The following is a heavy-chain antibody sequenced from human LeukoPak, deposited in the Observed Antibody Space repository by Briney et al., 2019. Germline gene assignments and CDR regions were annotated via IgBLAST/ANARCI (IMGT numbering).Heavy chain of an antibody. V-gene: IGHV3-53*01. Sequence: PGGSLRLSCAASGFTVSSNYMSWVRQAPGKGLEWVSVIYSGGSTYYADSVKGRFTISRDNSKNTLYLQMNSLRVEDTAIYFCARQTPGYSYGGGFDYWGQGTLVTVSS. CDR3: ARQTPGYSYGGGFDY. D-gene: IGHD5-18*01. CDR1: GFTVSSNY. J-gene: IGHJ4*02. CDR2: IYSGGST.